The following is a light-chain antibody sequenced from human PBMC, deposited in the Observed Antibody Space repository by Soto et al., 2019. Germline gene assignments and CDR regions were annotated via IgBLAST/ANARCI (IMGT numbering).Light chain of an antibody. CDR2: DTS. Sequence: EIVVTQSPSTLSASPGERVTLSCRASQCITSWLAWYQQRPGQVPKLLIYDTSTIDPGISARFSGSGAGTEETRTTSSLQHEDFAVYYCHEYINWSPRMFGPGTTVDIK. CDR3: HEYINWSPRM. J-gene: IGKJ1*01. V-gene: IGKV3-15*01. CDR1: QCITSW.